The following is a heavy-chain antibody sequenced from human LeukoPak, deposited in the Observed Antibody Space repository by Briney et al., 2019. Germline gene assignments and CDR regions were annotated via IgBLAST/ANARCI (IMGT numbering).Heavy chain of an antibody. CDR3: STFDSSWYGGEPKAFDY. Sequence: GGSLRLSCAASGFTFNNAWMNWVRQAPGKGLEWVGRIKSKPDGGTPDYAAPVKGRFTISRDDSEETLYLQMNSLQTADTAVYYCSTFDSSWYGGEPKAFDYWGQGTLVTVS. V-gene: IGHV3-15*01. J-gene: IGHJ4*02. CDR2: IKSKPDGGTP. D-gene: IGHD6-13*01. CDR1: GFTFNNAW.